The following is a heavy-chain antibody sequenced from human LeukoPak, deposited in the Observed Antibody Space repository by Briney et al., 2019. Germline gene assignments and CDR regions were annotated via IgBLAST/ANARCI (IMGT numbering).Heavy chain of an antibody. D-gene: IGHD3-16*02. Sequence: WXXQAXGQXXXWMGWINPNSGGTNYAQKFQGRVTMTRDTSISTAYMELSRLRSDDTAVYYCARDSDYIWGSYRYTFAYWGQGTLVTVSS. J-gene: IGHJ4*02. CDR2: INPNSGGT. V-gene: IGHV1-2*02. CDR3: ARDSDYIWGSYRYTFAY.